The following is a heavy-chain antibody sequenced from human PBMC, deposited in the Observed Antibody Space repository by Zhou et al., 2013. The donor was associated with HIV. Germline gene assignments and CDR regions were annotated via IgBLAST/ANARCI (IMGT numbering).Heavy chain of an antibody. CDR3: ARRIAAGGTPLGY. CDR1: GYTFNNYG. V-gene: IGHV1-18*01. D-gene: IGHD6-13*01. J-gene: IGHJ4*01. CDR2: SNNNGNT. Sequence: QVQLVQSGAEVKKPGASVKVSCKASGYTFNNYGISWVRQAPGRGLEWMGWSNNNGNTKYAQKFQGRVTITRDTSISTAYMELSSLTSEDTAVYYCARRIAAGGTPLGYWGPEPWSPSPQ.